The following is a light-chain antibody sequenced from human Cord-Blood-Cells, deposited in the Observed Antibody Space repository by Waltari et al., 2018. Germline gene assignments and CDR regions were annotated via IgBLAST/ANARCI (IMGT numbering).Light chain of an antibody. CDR3: CSYAGSSVV. Sequence: QSALTQPASVSGSPGQSITISCTGTSSDVGSYNLVSWYQQHPGKAPKLMIYEGSKRPSGVSNRCSGSKSGNTASRTSSGLQAEDEADYYGCSYAGSSVVCGGGTKLTVL. CDR2: EGS. J-gene: IGLJ2*01. CDR1: SSDVGSYNL. V-gene: IGLV2-23*01.